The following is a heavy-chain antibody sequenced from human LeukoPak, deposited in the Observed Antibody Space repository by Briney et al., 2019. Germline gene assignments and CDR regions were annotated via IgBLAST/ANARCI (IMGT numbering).Heavy chain of an antibody. J-gene: IGHJ6*03. CDR2: INPNSGGT. V-gene: IGHV1-2*02. CDR1: GYTFTGYY. CDR3: ARVSVRYYGSGSYFGRASYMDV. Sequence: ASVKVSCKASGYTFTGYYMHWVRQAPGQGLEWMGWINPNSGGTNYAQKFQGRVTMTRDTSISTAYMELSRLRSDDTAVYYCARVSVRYYGSGSYFGRASYMDVWGKGTTVSISS. D-gene: IGHD3-10*01.